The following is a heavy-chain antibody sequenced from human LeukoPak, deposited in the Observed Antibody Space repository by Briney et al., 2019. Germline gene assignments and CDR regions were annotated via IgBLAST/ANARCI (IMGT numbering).Heavy chain of an antibody. CDR2: IYSGGST. J-gene: IGHJ2*01. CDR3: ARDQGRPSWYFDL. V-gene: IGHV3-53*01. CDR1: GFTVSSNY. Sequence: GSLRLSCAASGFTVSSNYMSWVRQAPGKGLEWVSVIYSGGSTYYADSVKGRFTISRDNSKNTLYLQMNSLRAEDTAVYYCARDQGRPSWYFDLWGRGTLVTVSS.